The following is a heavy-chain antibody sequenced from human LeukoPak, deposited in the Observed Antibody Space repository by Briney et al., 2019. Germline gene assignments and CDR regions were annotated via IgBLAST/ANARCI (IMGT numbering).Heavy chain of an antibody. J-gene: IGHJ5*02. CDR1: GYTFSSYG. D-gene: IGHD3-22*01. V-gene: IGHV3-33*01. Sequence: GGSLRLSCAVSGYTFSSYGMHWVRQAPGKGLEWVAVIWYDGSNKYYADSVKGRFTISRDNSKNTLYLQMNSLRAEDTAVYYCARDRLVVVRNWFDPWGQGTLVTVSS. CDR3: ARDRLVVVRNWFDP. CDR2: IWYDGSNK.